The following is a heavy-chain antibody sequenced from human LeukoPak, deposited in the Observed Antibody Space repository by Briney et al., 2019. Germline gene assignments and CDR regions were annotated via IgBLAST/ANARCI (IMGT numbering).Heavy chain of an antibody. J-gene: IGHJ4*02. D-gene: IGHD6-19*01. CDR3: ARDPRIAVAGKYFDY. V-gene: IGHV1-2*06. CDR2: INPNSGGA. CDR1: GYTSTGHY. Sequence: ASVKVSCKASGYTSTGHYLHWVRQAPGQGLEWMGRINPNSGGANYAQKFQGRVTMTRDTSISTAYMELSRLRSDDTAVYYCARDPRIAVAGKYFDYWGQGTLVTVSS.